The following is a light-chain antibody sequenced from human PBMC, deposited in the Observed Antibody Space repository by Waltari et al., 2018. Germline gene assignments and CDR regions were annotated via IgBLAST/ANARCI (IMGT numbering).Light chain of an antibody. V-gene: IGKV3-20*01. J-gene: IGKJ1*01. Sequence: EIVLTQSPGTLSLSPGERAIVSCRASQSVGRTLAWYQQKPGQAPRLLIYGASNRATGIPDRFIGSGSGTEFRLTISGLEPEDSAVYYCQHYLRLPVAFGQGTKVEIK. CDR3: QHYLRLPVA. CDR2: GAS. CDR1: QSVGRT.